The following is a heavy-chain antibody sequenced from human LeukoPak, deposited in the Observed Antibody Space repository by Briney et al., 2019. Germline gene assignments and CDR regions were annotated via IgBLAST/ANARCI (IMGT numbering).Heavy chain of an antibody. CDR3: AKVSIGGYPSNWFDP. Sequence: GGSLRLSCAASGFTFDDYGMSWVRQAPGKGLEWVSGINWNGGSTGYADSVKGRFTISRDNAKNSLYLQMNSLRAEDTAVYYCAKVSIGGYPSNWFDPWGQGTLVTVSS. CDR1: GFTFDDYG. CDR2: INWNGGST. D-gene: IGHD3-22*01. V-gene: IGHV3-20*04. J-gene: IGHJ5*02.